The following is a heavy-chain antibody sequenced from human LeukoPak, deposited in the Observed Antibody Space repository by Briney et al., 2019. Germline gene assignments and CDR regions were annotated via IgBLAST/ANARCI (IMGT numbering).Heavy chain of an antibody. CDR2: IYYSGST. V-gene: IGHV4-31*03. D-gene: IGHD3-22*01. CDR1: GGSISSGGYY. CDR3: ARMYYFDSSGYEIRTLDY. Sequence: SQTLSLTCTVSGGSISSGGYYWSWIRQHPGKGLEWIGYIYYSGSTYYNLSLKSRVTISADTSKNQFSLKLSSVTAAGTAVYYCARMYYFDSSGYEIRTLDYWGRGTLVTVSS. J-gene: IGHJ4*02.